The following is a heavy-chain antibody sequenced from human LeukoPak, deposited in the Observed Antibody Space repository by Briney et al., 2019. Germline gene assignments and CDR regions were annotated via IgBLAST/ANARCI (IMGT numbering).Heavy chain of an antibody. J-gene: IGHJ4*02. D-gene: IGHD7-27*01. CDR2: ISNSGSTI. CDR1: GFTFSDSY. CDR3: GRGHWGLDY. Sequence: GGSLRLSCAASGFTFSDSYMTWTRQAPGKGLEWVSYISNSGSTIYYADSVKGRFTISRDNAMTSLYLQMNSLRAEDTAVYYCGRGHWGLDYWGQGTLVTVSS. V-gene: IGHV3-11*04.